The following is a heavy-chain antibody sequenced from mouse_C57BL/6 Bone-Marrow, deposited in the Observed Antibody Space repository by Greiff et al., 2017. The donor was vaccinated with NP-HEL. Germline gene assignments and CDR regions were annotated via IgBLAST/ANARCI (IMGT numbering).Heavy chain of an antibody. Sequence: QVQLQQSGPELVKPGASVKISCKASGYSFTSYYIHWVKQRPGQGLEWIGWIYPGSGNTKYNEKFKGKATLTADTSSSTAYMQLSSLTSEDSAVYYCARKVGLREGYAMDYWGQGTSVTVSS. CDR1: GYSFTSYY. CDR2: IYPGSGNT. D-gene: IGHD2-4*01. CDR3: ARKVGLREGYAMDY. J-gene: IGHJ4*01. V-gene: IGHV1-66*01.